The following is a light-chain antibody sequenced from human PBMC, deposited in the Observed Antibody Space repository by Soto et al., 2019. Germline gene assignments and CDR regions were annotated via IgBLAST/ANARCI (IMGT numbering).Light chain of an antibody. V-gene: IGKV3-15*01. CDR1: QSVSSY. Sequence: EIVMTQSPATLSVSPGERATLSCRASQSVSSYLAWYQQKPGLPPRLLIYDASTRDTGIPYRFSSSGSGTGITLTISSLQTTDFAEYYCQQYSNWPPLYTFGRGTKLEIK. CDR2: DAS. J-gene: IGKJ2*01. CDR3: QQYSNWPPLYT.